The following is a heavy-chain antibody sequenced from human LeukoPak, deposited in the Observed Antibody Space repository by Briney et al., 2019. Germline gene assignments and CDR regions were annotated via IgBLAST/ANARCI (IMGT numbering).Heavy chain of an antibody. CDR3: ARDLDGDYSLPIDY. D-gene: IGHD4-17*01. CDR2: ISYDGSNK. J-gene: IGHJ4*02. CDR1: GFTFSSYA. Sequence: GRSLRLSCAASGFTFSSYAMHWVRQAPGKGLEWVAVISYDGSNKYYADSVKGRFTISRDNSKNTLYLQMNSLRAEDTAVYYCARDLDGDYSLPIDYWGQGTLVTVSS. V-gene: IGHV3-30-3*01.